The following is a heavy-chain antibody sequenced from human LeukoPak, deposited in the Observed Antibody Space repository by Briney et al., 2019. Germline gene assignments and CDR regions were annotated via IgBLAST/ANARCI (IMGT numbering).Heavy chain of an antibody. Sequence: GGSLRLSCAASGFTFSNAWMSWVRQAPGKGLEWVGRIKSKTDGGTTDYAAPVKGRFTISRDDSKNTLYLQINSLKTEDTAVYYCTTDPYDSSGYFRPGGDYWGQGTLVTVSS. D-gene: IGHD3-22*01. CDR2: IKSKTDGGTT. V-gene: IGHV3-15*01. CDR3: TTDPYDSSGYFRPGGDY. CDR1: GFTFSNAW. J-gene: IGHJ4*02.